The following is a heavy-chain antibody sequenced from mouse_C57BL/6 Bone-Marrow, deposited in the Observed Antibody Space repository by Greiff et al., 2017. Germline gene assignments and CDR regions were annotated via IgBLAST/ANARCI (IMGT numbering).Heavy chain of an antibody. J-gene: IGHJ3*01. CDR2: IHPNSGST. Sequence: QVQLKQPGAELVKPGASVKLSCKASGYTFTSYWMHWVKQRPGQGLEWIGTIHPNSGSTNYNEKFKSKATLTVDTSSSTAYMQRSSLTSEDSAVYYCAIALAYWGQGTVVTVSA. CDR3: AIALAY. CDR1: GYTFTSYW. V-gene: IGHV1-64*01.